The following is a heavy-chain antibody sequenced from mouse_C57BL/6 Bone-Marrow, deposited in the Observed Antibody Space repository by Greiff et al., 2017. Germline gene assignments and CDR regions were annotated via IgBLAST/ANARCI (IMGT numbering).Heavy chain of an antibody. CDR1: GFTFTSYD. CDR3: ARNDGMDY. D-gene: IGHD2-3*01. Sequence: LVESGPELVKPGASVKLSCKASGFTFTSYDINWVHQRPGQGLEWVARIYPRDGSTKYPEKFKCKATLNEDTSSITAYMERRSLTSEDSAVYFCARNDGMDYWGQGTSGTVSS. J-gene: IGHJ4*01. V-gene: IGHV1-85*01. CDR2: IYPRDGST.